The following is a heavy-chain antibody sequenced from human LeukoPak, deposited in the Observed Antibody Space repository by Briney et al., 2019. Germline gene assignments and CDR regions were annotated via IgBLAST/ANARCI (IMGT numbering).Heavy chain of an antibody. CDR3: ARSGVATCHF. V-gene: IGHV3-23*01. Sequence: GGSLRLSRPASGFTFSIYAMSWVRQAPGKGLEWVSSINPTVGASGAKFLAASVKGRFTISRDDSRSVVYLQMNFLSAEDTAVYYCARSGVATCHFWGQGILVTVSS. J-gene: IGHJ4*02. CDR1: GFTFSIYA. D-gene: IGHD2-15*01. CDR2: INPTVGASGAK.